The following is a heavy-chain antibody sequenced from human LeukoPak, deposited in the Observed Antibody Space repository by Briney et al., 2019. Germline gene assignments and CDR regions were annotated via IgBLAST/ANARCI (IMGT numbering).Heavy chain of an antibody. CDR1: GFIFSSYA. D-gene: IGHD3-22*01. CDR2: ISGSGGST. J-gene: IGHJ4*02. CDR3: AKGGGYYPLTD. V-gene: IGHV3-23*01. Sequence: GGSLRLSCAASGFIFSSYAMSWVRQAPGKGLEWVSAISGSGGSTYYADSVKGRFTISRDNSKNTLYLQMNSLRAEDTAVYYCAKGGGYYPLTDWGQRTLVTVSS.